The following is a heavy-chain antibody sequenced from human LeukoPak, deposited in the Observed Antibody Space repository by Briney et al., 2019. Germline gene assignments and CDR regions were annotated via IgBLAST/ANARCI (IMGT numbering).Heavy chain of an antibody. CDR2: VICSGGST. CDR3: AKVSAQPLIVVGSEFDY. Sequence: PGGALLLFCSAAGFSFISCAMIWVRRAAGEGLEGVSAVICSGGSTYNADTVKGRFTISRDNSKNTQYLQMNSLRAEDTAVYYCAKVSAQPLIVVGSEFDYWGQGTMVTVSS. V-gene: IGHV3-23*01. CDR1: GFSFISCA. D-gene: IGHD3-22*01. J-gene: IGHJ4*02.